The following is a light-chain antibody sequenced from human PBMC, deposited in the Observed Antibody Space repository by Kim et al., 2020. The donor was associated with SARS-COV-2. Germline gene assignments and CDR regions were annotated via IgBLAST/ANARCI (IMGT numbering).Light chain of an antibody. Sequence: VSPGESATLACRASQSVSSNVAWYPNKPGQAPRLLIYGASTRATGIPASFSGSGSGTEFTLTISSLQSEDFAVYYCQQYNNWPPYTFGQGTKLEI. CDR3: QQYNNWPPYT. CDR2: GAS. J-gene: IGKJ2*01. CDR1: QSVSSN. V-gene: IGKV3-15*01.